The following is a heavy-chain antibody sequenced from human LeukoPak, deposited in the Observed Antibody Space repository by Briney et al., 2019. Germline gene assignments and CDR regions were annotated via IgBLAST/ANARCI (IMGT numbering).Heavy chain of an antibody. J-gene: IGHJ4*02. Sequence: AGGSLRLSCAASGFTFSSYAMSWVRQDPGKGLEWVSAISGSGGSTYYADSVKGRFTISRDNSKNTLYLQMNSLRAEDTAVYYCAKVLSGWYGYYFDYWGQGTLVTVSS. D-gene: IGHD6-19*01. CDR3: AKVLSGWYGYYFDY. CDR2: ISGSGGST. V-gene: IGHV3-23*01. CDR1: GFTFSSYA.